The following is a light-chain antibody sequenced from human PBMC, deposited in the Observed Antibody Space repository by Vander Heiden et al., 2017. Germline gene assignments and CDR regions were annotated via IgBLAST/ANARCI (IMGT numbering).Light chain of an antibody. CDR2: DAS. Sequence: EIVLTQSPATLSLSPGERDTFHSRASQSVSSNLAWYQQKPGQAPRLLIYDASNKATGIPARFSGSGSGTDFTLTISSLEPEDFAVYYCQQRSNWPPTWTFGQGTKVEIK. CDR1: QSVSSN. V-gene: IGKV3-11*01. J-gene: IGKJ1*01. CDR3: QQRSNWPPTWT.